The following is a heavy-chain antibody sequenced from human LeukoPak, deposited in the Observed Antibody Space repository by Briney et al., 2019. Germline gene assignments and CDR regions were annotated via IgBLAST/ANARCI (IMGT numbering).Heavy chain of an antibody. V-gene: IGHV4-30-4*01. CDR3: ARDGGRIAAAGHYYYYGMDV. CDR1: GGSISSGDYY. CDR2: IYYSGST. Sequence: PSQTLSLTCTVSGGSISSGDYYRSWIRQPPGKGLEWIGYIYYSGSTYYNPSLKSRVTISVDTSKNQFSLKLSSVTAADMAVYYCARDGGRIAAAGHYYYYGMDVWGQGTTVTVSS. J-gene: IGHJ6*02. D-gene: IGHD6-13*01.